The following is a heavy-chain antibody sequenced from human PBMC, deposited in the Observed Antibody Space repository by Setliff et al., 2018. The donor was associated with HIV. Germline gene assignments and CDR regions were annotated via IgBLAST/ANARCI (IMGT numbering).Heavy chain of an antibody. D-gene: IGHD6-19*01. V-gene: IGHV4-39*01. CDR1: GGSISSSSYY. J-gene: IGHJ2*01. CDR3: ARPPGKWLVLGHWYFDL. CDR2: IYYSGST. Sequence: SETLSLTCTVSGGSISSSSYYWGWIRQPPGKGLEWIGSIYYSGSTYYNPSLKSRVTISVDTSKNQFSLKLSSVTAADTAVYYCARPPGKWLVLGHWYFDLWGRGTLVTVPQ.